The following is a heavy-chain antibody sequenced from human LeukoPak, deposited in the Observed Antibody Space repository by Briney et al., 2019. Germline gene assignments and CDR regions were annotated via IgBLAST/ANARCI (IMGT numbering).Heavy chain of an antibody. Sequence: GGSLRLSCAASGFTLSSYSMNWVRQAPGKGLEWVSSISSSSSYIYYADSVKGRFTISRDNAKNSLYLQMNSLRAEDTAVYYCASWITMVRGVIRGMDVWGQGTTVTVSS. CDR3: ASWITMVRGVIRGMDV. D-gene: IGHD3-10*01. CDR1: GFTLSSYS. J-gene: IGHJ6*02. CDR2: ISSSSSYI. V-gene: IGHV3-21*01.